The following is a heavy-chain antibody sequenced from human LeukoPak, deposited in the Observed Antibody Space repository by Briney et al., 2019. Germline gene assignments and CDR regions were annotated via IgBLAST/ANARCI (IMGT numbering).Heavy chain of an antibody. J-gene: IGHJ6*03. D-gene: IGHD2-21*01. V-gene: IGHV1-18*01. Sequence: VASVKVSCKASGYTFTSYGISWVRQAPGQGLEWMGWISAYNGNTNYAQKLQGRVTMTTDTSTSTAYIELRSLRSDDTAVYYCARDSGLGDVVVIAISYYYHYMDVWGKGTTVTVSS. CDR1: GYTFTSYG. CDR3: ARDSGLGDVVVIAISYYYHYMDV. CDR2: ISAYNGNT.